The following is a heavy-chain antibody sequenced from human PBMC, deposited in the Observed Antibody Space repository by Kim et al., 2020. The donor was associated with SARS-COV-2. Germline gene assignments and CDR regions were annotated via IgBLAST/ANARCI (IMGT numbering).Heavy chain of an antibody. CDR1: GGSISSGSYY. J-gene: IGHJ6*02. D-gene: IGHD5-12*01. CDR3: ARDSGYEGQYYYYYGMDV. CDR2: IYTSGST. Sequence: SETLSLTCTVSGGSISSGSYYWSWIRQPAGKGLEWIGRIYTSGSTNYNPSLKSRVTISVDTSKNQFSLKLSSVTAADTAVYYCARDSGYEGQYYYYYGMDVWGQGTTVTVSS. V-gene: IGHV4-61*02.